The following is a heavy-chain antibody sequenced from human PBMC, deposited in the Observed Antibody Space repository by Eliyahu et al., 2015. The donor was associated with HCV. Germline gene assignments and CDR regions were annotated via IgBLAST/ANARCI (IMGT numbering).Heavy chain of an antibody. CDR1: GGSIXXYY. V-gene: IGHV4-59*01. Sequence: QVQLQESGPGLVKPSETLSLTCTVXGGSIXXYYWSWIRQPPGKGXEWIGYIHYSGSTNYNPSLKSRVTISVDTSKNQFSLNLTSVTAADTAVYYCASGGGGIAVAGTGGWFDPWGQGTLVTVSS. D-gene: IGHD6-19*01. CDR2: IHYSGST. CDR3: ASGGGGIAVAGTGGWFDP. J-gene: IGHJ5*02.